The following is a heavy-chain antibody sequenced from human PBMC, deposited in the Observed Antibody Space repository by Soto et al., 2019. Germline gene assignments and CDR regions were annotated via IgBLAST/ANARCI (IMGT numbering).Heavy chain of an antibody. CDR3: TTDSYSTMVEVRFDY. J-gene: IGHJ4*01. D-gene: IGHD3-10*01. CDR2: IKSRALGGTT. CDR1: GFNFGNAG. Sequence: GGSQRLSSAGAGFNFGNAGINWVRHVPGKGLEWVGRIKSRALGGTTDFAAPVRGRFAITRDDSRNVAYMQMNSLYTEDTAVYYCTTDSYSTMVEVRFDYWGHGTLVTVSS. V-gene: IGHV3-15*07.